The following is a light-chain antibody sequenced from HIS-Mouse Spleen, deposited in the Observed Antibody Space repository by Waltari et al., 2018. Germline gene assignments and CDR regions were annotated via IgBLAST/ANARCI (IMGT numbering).Light chain of an antibody. CDR3: QQRSNWPPFT. V-gene: IGKV3-11*01. J-gene: IGKJ3*01. Sequence: EIVLTQSPATLSLSPGERATLSCRASQSVSSYLAWYQQKPGQAPRLLIYDASNTATGIPARFSGSVSGTDFTLTISSLEPEDFAVYYCQQRSNWPPFTLGPGTKVDI. CDR2: DAS. CDR1: QSVSSY.